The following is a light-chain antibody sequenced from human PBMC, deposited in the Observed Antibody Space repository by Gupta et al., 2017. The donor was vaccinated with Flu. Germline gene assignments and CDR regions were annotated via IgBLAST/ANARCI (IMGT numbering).Light chain of an antibody. V-gene: IGLV2-11*01. CDR3: CSYAGTYTLGI. J-gene: IGLJ2*01. Sequence: VTISCTGTSSDVDHYNYVSWYQQHPGKAPKLMIYDVTNRPSGVSDRFSGSKSGNTASLTISGLQAEDEANYYCCSYAGTYTLGIFGGGTKLTVL. CDR2: DVT. CDR1: SSDVDHYNY.